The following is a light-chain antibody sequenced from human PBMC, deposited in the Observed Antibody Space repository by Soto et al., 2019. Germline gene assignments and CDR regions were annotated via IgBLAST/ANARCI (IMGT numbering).Light chain of an antibody. CDR2: AAS. CDR3: QQSYSTPFFT. CDR1: QSISSY. Sequence: DIQMTQSPYSLSASVGDRVTITCRASQSISSYLNWYQQKPGKAPKLLIYAASSLQSGVPSRFSGSGSGTDFTLTISSLQPEDFATYYCQQSYSTPFFTFGPGTKVDIK. V-gene: IGKV1-39*01. J-gene: IGKJ3*01.